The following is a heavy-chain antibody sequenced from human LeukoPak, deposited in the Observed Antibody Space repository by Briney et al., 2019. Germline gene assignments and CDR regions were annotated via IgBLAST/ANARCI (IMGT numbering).Heavy chain of an antibody. J-gene: IGHJ4*02. D-gene: IGHD5-18*01. CDR3: ASRGYSYGWGPFDY. Sequence: GGSLRLSCAASGFIFNNYAMSWVRQAPGKGLEWVSVIYSGGSTYYADSVKGRFTISRDNSKNTLYLQMNSLRAEDTAVYYCASRGYSYGWGPFDYWGQGTLVTVSS. CDR2: IYSGGST. CDR1: GFIFNNYA. V-gene: IGHV3-66*01.